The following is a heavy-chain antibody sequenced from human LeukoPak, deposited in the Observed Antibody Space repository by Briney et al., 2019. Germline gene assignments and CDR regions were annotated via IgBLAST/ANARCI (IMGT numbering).Heavy chain of an antibody. CDR2: ISAYNGNT. V-gene: IGHV1-18*01. D-gene: IGHD2-15*01. CDR3: ARDVYCSGGSCYDYYYGMDV. J-gene: IGHJ6*02. CDR1: GYTFTSYG. Sequence: ASVKVSCKASGYTFTSYGISWVRQAPGQGLEWMGWISAYNGNTNYAQKLQGRVTMTTDTSTSTANMELRSLRSDDTAVYYCARDVYCSGGSCYDYYYGMDVWGQGTTVTVSS.